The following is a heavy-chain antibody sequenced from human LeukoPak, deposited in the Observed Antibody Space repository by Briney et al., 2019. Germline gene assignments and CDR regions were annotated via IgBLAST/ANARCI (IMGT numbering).Heavy chain of an antibody. Sequence: SVKVSCKASGGTFSSYAISWVRQAPGQGLEWMGRIIPIFGIANYAQKFQGRVTITADKSTSTAYMELSSLRSEGTAVYYRARGGSRDGYNYDYWGQGTLVTVSS. CDR2: IIPIFGIA. CDR3: ARGGSRDGYNYDY. J-gene: IGHJ4*02. D-gene: IGHD5-24*01. V-gene: IGHV1-69*04. CDR1: GGTFSSYA.